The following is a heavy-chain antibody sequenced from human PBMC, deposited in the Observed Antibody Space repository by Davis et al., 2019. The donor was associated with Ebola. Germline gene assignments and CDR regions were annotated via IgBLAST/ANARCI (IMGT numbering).Heavy chain of an antibody. J-gene: IGHJ5*02. CDR1: GVSISRHY. V-gene: IGHV4-59*11. CDR2: IYYTGSA. D-gene: IGHD6-13*01. CDR3: ARAPIAGAGTRWGTRWFDP. Sequence: PSETLSLTCTVSGVSISRHYWSWIRQPPGKRLEWIGSIYYTGSAYYNSSLASRATISVDTYKNQFSHNLSSVTAADTAVYYCARAPIAGAGTRWGTRWFDPWGQGTLVTVSS.